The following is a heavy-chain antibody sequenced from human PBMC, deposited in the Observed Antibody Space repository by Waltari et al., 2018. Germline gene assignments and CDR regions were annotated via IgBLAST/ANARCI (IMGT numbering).Heavy chain of an antibody. CDR1: GFTFSSYG. Sequence: QVQLVESGGGVVQPGRSLRLSCAASGFTFSSYGMHWVRQAPGKGLGWVAVIWYDGSNKYYADSVKGRFTISRDNSKNTLYLQMNSLRAEDTAVYYCAREGYSYGSFDYWGQGTLVTVSS. V-gene: IGHV3-33*01. CDR2: IWYDGSNK. CDR3: AREGYSYGSFDY. J-gene: IGHJ4*02. D-gene: IGHD5-18*01.